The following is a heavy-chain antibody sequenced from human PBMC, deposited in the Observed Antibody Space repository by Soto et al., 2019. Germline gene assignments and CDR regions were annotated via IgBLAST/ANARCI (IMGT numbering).Heavy chain of an antibody. CDR1: GYTLTELS. CDR3: ATVSGIGYPNWFDP. D-gene: IGHD3-10*01. J-gene: IGHJ5*02. Sequence: GASVKVSCKVSGYTLTELSMHWVRQAPGKGLEWMGGFDPEDGGTIYAQKFQGRVTMTEDTSTDTAYMELSSLRSEDTAVYYCATVSGIGYPNWFDPWGQGTLVTVSS. V-gene: IGHV1-24*01. CDR2: FDPEDGGT.